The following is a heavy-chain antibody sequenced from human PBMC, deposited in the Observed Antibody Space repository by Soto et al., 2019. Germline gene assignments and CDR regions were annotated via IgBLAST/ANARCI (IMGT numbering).Heavy chain of an antibody. J-gene: IGHJ6*02. V-gene: IGHV1-69*01. CDR3: ARTEDSSARVYEFYGLDV. D-gene: IGHD2-2*01. Sequence: QVQLVQSGAEVKKPGSSVKVSCKATGGIFSSYPITWVRQAPGQGLEWLGGIIPAFKTATYAQKFQGRITIFADESTSTAYMELRSLRSEDTAVYFCARTEDSSARVYEFYGLDVWGPGTTGTVSS. CDR1: GGIFSSYP. CDR2: IIPAFKTA.